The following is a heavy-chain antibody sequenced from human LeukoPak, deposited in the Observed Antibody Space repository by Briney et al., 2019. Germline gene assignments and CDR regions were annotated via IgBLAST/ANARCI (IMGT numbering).Heavy chain of an antibody. CDR2: INSDGSST. J-gene: IGHJ4*02. Sequence: GGSLRLSCAASGFTFSSYWMHWVRQAPGKGLAWVSRINSDGSSTSYADSVKGRFTISRDNAKNTLYLQMNSLRAEDTAVYYCARGPYENDYVWGSYRSLVYFDYWGQGTLVTVSS. V-gene: IGHV3-74*01. CDR3: ARGPYENDYVWGSYRSLVYFDY. D-gene: IGHD3-16*02. CDR1: GFTFSSYW.